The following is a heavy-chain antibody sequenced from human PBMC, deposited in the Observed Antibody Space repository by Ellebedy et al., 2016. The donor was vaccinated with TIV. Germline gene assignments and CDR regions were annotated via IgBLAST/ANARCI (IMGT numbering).Heavy chain of an antibody. CDR2: IDSNDSFT. Sequence: GESLKISCKGSGYIFTNYWISWVRQMPGKGLEWMGRIDSNDSFTYISPSLHGHVTFSVDKSKSTAYVQWNSLEAPDTAIYYCARTRRYYYDMDVWGQGTTVIVSS. D-gene: IGHD3-16*02. J-gene: IGHJ6*01. CDR1: GYIFTNYW. V-gene: IGHV5-10-1*01. CDR3: ARTRRYYYDMDV.